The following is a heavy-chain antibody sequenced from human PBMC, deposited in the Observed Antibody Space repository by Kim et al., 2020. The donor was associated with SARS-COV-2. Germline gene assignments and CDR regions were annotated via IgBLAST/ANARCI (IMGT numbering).Heavy chain of an antibody. CDR3: ARGLSVTNYYYYGMDV. V-gene: IGHV4-34*01. D-gene: IGHD4-17*01. J-gene: IGHJ6*02. Sequence: SETLSLTCAVYGGSFSGYYWNWIRQPPGKGLEWIGEINHSGSTNYNPSLKSRVTISVDTSKNQFSLKLSSVTAADTAVYYCARGLSVTNYYYYGMDVWGQGTTVTVSS. CDR1: GGSFSGYY. CDR2: INHSGST.